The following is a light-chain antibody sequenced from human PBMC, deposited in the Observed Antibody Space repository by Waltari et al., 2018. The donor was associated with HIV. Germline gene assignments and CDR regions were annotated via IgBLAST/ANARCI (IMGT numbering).Light chain of an antibody. J-gene: IGLJ3*02. Sequence: QSALTPPASVSGSPGQSITISCTGTSSDIGCYHTFSWYQQHPGKAPKLMVYEVTRRPSGVSNRFSGAKSGNTASLTISGLQAEDEAEYYCCTHGGTASWVFGGGTKLTVL. V-gene: IGLV2-23*02. CDR3: CTHGGTASWV. CDR2: EVT. CDR1: SSDIGCYHT.